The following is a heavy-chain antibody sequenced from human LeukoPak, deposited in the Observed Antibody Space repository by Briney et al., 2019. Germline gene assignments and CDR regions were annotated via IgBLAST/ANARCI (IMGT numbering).Heavy chain of an antibody. CDR2: IYYSGST. Sequence: SETLSLTCTVAGGSISIHYWSWIRQPPGKGLEWIGYIYYSGSTNYNPSLKSRVTISVDTSKNQFSLKLSSVTTADTAVYYCASGYCSSTSCYRGWFDPWGQGTLVTVSS. J-gene: IGHJ5*02. CDR3: ASGYCSSTSCYRGWFDP. D-gene: IGHD2-2*02. V-gene: IGHV4-59*11. CDR1: GGSISIHY.